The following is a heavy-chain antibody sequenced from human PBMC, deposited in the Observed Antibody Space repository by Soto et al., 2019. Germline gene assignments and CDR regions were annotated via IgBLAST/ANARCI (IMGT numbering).Heavy chain of an antibody. D-gene: IGHD3-22*01. CDR3: AKDKDSSGYRLRYFDY. V-gene: IGHV3-23*01. CDR2: ISGSGGST. CDR1: GFTFSSYA. J-gene: IGHJ4*02. Sequence: PGGSLRLSCAASGFTFSSYAMSWVRQAPGKGLEWVSAISGSGGSTYYADSVKGRFTISRDNSKNTLYLQMNSLRAEDTAVYYCAKDKDSSGYRLRYFDYWGQGTLVTVSS.